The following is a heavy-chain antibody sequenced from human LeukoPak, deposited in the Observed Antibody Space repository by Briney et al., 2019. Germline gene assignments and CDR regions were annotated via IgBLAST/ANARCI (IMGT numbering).Heavy chain of an antibody. CDR3: AREGYCSGGSCWGEYYGMDV. D-gene: IGHD2-15*01. J-gene: IGHJ6*02. CDR1: GGTFSSYA. CDR2: IIPIFGTA. Sequence: GASVKVSCKASGGTFSSYAISWVRQAPGQGLEWMGGIIPIFGTANYAQKFQGRVTMTRDTSTSTVYMELSSLRSEDTAVYYCAREGYCSGGSCWGEYYGMDVWGQGTTVTVSS. V-gene: IGHV1-69*05.